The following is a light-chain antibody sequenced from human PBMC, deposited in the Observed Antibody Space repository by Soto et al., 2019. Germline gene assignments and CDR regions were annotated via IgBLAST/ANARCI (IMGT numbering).Light chain of an antibody. CDR3: QQYDNPIYT. CDR1: QGISNY. Sequence: DIPMTQSPSSLSASVGDRVTITCQASQGISNYLNWYQQKPGKAPKLLIYDASNLETGVPSRFSGSGSGTDFTFTISSLQPEDIATYYCQQYDNPIYTFGPGTKVDIK. V-gene: IGKV1-33*01. CDR2: DAS. J-gene: IGKJ3*01.